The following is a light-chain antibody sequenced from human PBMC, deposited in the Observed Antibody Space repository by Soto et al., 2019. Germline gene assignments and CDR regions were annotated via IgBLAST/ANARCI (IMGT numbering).Light chain of an antibody. CDR3: QQHHSYS. J-gene: IGKJ1*01. CDR2: HAS. CDR1: QSIRNL. Sequence: DIQISPYHYPLPASVGDRVTITFRAGQSIRNLLSWYQQQPGTAPKLLIYHASTLESGVPSRFSVSGSGTEFALTISSLRPHDFATSSCQQHHSYSFGHGTKVDIK. V-gene: IGKV1-5*01.